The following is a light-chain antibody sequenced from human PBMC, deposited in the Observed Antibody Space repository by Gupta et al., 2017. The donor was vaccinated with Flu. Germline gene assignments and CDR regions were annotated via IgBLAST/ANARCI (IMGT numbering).Light chain of an antibody. CDR1: QSASSRY. J-gene: IGKJ1*01. Sequence: LSPGERATPSGVASQSASSRYLDWYQHNPSRSPPLLIYAASPWCTGIPDRFIGSGSGTAFTLTISRLEPEDFAVYSFPPDRSSTLTFGQGTKVEIK. V-gene: IGKV3-20*01. CDR2: AAS. CDR3: PPDRSSTLT.